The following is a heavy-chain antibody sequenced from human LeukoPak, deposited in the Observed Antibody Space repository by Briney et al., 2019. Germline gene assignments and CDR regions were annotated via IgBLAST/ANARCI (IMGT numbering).Heavy chain of an antibody. CDR2: INREGNEK. Sequence: LSCATFWMTWVRQVPGKGLEWVANINREGNEKYYVDYVKGRFTISRDNAKNSVDLQMDSLRVEDTAVYYCARVGTWELQRVFDFWGQGTLVTVSS. CDR1: LSCATFW. D-gene: IGHD1-26*01. J-gene: IGHJ4*02. CDR3: ARVGTWELQRVFDF. V-gene: IGHV3-7*01.